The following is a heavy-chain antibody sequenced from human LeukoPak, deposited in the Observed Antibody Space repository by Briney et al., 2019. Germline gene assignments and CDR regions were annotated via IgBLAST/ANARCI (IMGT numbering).Heavy chain of an antibody. CDR1: GFTFSSYA. D-gene: IGHD3-22*01. V-gene: IGHV3-33*01. Sequence: PGGSLRLSCAASGFTFSSYAMHWVRQAPGKGLEWGGVIWNDGSDKEYGDSVKGRFTISRDNSKNTLYLQMNSLRDEDTAVYYCARDARPDSSGFLGFIDYWGPGSLVTESS. CDR3: ARDARPDSSGFLGFIDY. J-gene: IGHJ4*02. CDR2: IWNDGSDK.